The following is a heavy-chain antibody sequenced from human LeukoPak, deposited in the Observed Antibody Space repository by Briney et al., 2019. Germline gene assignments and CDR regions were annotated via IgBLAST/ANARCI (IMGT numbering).Heavy chain of an antibody. J-gene: IGHJ4*02. CDR1: GDSISSGSYY. V-gene: IGHV4-39*01. Sequence: PSETLSLTCSVSGDSISSGSYYWGWIRQPPGKGLEWIGSISYSGTTYYNPSLKSRVAISVDTSKNQFSLKLNSVAAADTAVYFCARQKYYYGSESFYPFDYWGQGTLVTASS. CDR2: ISYSGTT. CDR3: ARQKYYYGSESFYPFDY. D-gene: IGHD3-10*01.